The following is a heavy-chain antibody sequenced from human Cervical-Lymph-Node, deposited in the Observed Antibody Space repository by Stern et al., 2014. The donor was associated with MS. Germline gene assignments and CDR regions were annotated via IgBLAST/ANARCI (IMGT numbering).Heavy chain of an antibody. CDR1: GGSISSNNW. Sequence: QVQLQESGPGLVKPSGTLSLTCAVSGGSISSNNWWSWVRQPPGKGLEWIGEIHPSGSTHYSPSLKSRVTISVAESKNQFSLKVSSVTAADTAVYYCAESKGAAALDFWGQGYLVTVSS. CDR2: IHPSGST. D-gene: IGHD6-13*01. J-gene: IGHJ4*02. V-gene: IGHV4-4*02. CDR3: AESKGAAALDF.